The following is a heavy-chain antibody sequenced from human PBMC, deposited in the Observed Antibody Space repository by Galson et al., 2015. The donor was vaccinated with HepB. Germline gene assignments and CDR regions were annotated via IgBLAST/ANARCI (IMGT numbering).Heavy chain of an antibody. D-gene: IGHD2-2*01. CDR1: GGSFSGYY. V-gene: IGHV4-34*01. CDR2: INHSGST. CDR3: ARGAYCSSTSCLVLRGKNWFDP. Sequence: SETLSLTCAVYGGSFSGYYWSWIRQPPGKRLEWIGEINHSGSTNYNPSLKSRVTISVDTSKNQFSLKLSSVTAADTAVYYCARGAYCSSTSCLVLRGKNWFDPWGQGTLVTVSS. J-gene: IGHJ5*02.